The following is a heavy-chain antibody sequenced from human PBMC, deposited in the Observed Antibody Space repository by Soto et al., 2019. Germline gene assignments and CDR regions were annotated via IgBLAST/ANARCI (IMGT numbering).Heavy chain of an antibody. Sequence: QVQLVQSGAEVKKPGSSVKVSCKASVGTFSSYTISWVRQAPGQGLEWMGRIIAILGIANYAQKFQGRVTINADKSTSTAHMELSSLKSEDTAVYYCARRGPMAAWYFDLWGRGTLVTVSS. V-gene: IGHV1-69*02. J-gene: IGHJ2*01. CDR1: VGTFSSYT. CDR2: IIAILGIA. CDR3: ARRGPMAAWYFDL. D-gene: IGHD2-15*01.